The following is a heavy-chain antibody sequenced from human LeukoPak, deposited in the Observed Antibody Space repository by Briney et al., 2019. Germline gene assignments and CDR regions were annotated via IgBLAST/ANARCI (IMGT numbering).Heavy chain of an antibody. Sequence: GGSLRLSCAASGFTFSSYAMSWVRQAPGKGLEWVSAISGSGGSTYYADSVKGRFTISRDNSKNTLYLQMNSLRAEDTAVYYCARGGQQQLVRRLDYWGQGTLVTVSS. D-gene: IGHD6-13*01. CDR3: ARGGQQQLVRRLDY. CDR1: GFTFSSYA. CDR2: ISGSGGST. V-gene: IGHV3-23*01. J-gene: IGHJ4*02.